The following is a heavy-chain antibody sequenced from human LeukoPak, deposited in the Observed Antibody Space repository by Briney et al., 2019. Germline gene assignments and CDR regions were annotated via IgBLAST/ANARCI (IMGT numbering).Heavy chain of an antibody. J-gene: IGHJ4*02. D-gene: IGHD6-13*01. CDR1: GDSISSDDYY. V-gene: IGHV4-61*02. CDR3: ARYRIAAAGNFDY. CDR2: FSASGSS. Sequence: SETLSLTCTVSGDSISSDDYYWSWIRQPAGKGLESIGRFSASGSSNYNPSLKSRLTISADRSKNQFSLKLTSVTAADTAVYYCARYRIAAAGNFDYWGQGTLVTVSS.